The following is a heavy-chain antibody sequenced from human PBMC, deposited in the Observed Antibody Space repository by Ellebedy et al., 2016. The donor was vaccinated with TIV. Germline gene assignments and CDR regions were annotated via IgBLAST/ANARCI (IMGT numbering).Heavy chain of an antibody. CDR3: AELVTNY. V-gene: IGHV4-34*08. J-gene: IGHJ4*02. D-gene: IGHD1-26*01. Sequence: ESLKISCAASGFTFSDYYMSWIRQAPGKGLEWIGEINHSGSTNYNPSLKSRVTISVDTSKNQFSLKLSSVTAADTAVYYCAELVTNYWGQGTLVTVSS. CDR1: GFTFSDYY. CDR2: INHSGST.